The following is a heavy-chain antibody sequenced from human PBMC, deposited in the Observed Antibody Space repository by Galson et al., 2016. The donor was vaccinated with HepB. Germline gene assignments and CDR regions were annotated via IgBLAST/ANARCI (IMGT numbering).Heavy chain of an antibody. CDR2: IYTDGET. V-gene: IGHV3-53*05. Sequence: SLRLSCAVSGFTVSTYYMSWVRQAPGKGLEWVSVIYTDGETHFADSVKGRFSISRDISRNTLYLQMNSLRVEDTALYYCARYRFFFGSGSYFLRRGYYHGMDVWGQGTTVTVSS. CDR3: ARYRFFFGSGSYFLRRGYYHGMDV. J-gene: IGHJ6*02. D-gene: IGHD3-10*01. CDR1: GFTVSTYY.